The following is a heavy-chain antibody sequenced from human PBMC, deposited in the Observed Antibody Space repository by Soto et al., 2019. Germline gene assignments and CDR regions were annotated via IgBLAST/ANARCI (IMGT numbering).Heavy chain of an antibody. CDR1: GGTFGSYS. CDR2: IIPIFGTA. D-gene: IGHD3-9*01. Sequence: ASVKVSCKASGGTFGSYSINWVRQAPGQGLEWMGGIIPIFGTANNAQKFQGRVTITADESATTVYMELSSLRSEDTAVYYCARAPNILTVKYYFDYWGQGTLVTVSS. J-gene: IGHJ4*02. V-gene: IGHV1-69*13. CDR3: ARAPNILTVKYYFDY.